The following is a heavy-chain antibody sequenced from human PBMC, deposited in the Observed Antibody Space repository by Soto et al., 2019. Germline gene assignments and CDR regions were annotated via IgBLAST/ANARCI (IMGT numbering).Heavy chain of an antibody. CDR1: GCTFSDYY. Sequence: LQRHSWAVAGCTFSDYYMSWIRQAPGKGLEWVSYISSSGSTIYYADSVKGRFTISRDNAKNSLYLQMNSLRAEDTAVYYCAHGSGSFLHYMDVWGKGTTVTVSS. CDR2: ISSSGSTI. J-gene: IGHJ6*03. CDR3: AHGSGSFLHYMDV. V-gene: IGHV3-11*01. D-gene: IGHD3-10*01.